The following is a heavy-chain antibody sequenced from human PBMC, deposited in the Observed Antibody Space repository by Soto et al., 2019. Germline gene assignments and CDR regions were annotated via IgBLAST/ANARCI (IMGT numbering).Heavy chain of an antibody. Sequence: GGSLRLSCAASGFTFSNFDIHWVRQAPGKGLEWVALIWYDGTNEYYADSVKGRFSISRDNSKNTVYLQMNSLRAEDTAVYYCARDDMQVVRRYYYGMDAWGQGTTVTVSS. J-gene: IGHJ6*02. V-gene: IGHV3-33*01. CDR2: IWYDGTNE. CDR1: GFTFSNFD. D-gene: IGHD6-6*01. CDR3: ARDDMQVVRRYYYGMDA.